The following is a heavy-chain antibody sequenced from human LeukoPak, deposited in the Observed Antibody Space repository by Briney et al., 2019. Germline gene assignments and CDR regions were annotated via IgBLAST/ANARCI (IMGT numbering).Heavy chain of an antibody. V-gene: IGHV3-30-3*01. CDR1: GFTFTSYA. J-gene: IGHJ6*02. CDR3: ARGGYDFLYGMDV. CDR2: ISYDGSNK. D-gene: IGHD3-3*01. Sequence: GGSLRLSCAASGFTFTSYAMHWVRQAPGKGLEWVAIISYDGSNKYYADSVKGRFTISRDNSKNTLYLQMNSLKAEDTAVYYCARGGYDFLYGMDVWGQGTTVTVSS.